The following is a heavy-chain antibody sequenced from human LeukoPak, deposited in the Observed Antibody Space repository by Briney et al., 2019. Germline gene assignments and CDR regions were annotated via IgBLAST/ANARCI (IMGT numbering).Heavy chain of an antibody. CDR3: ARSANRGGSGWYYLDY. D-gene: IGHD6-19*01. CDR2: IYYSGST. J-gene: IGHJ4*02. CDR1: GGSISSYY. V-gene: IGHV4-59*01. Sequence: KASETLSLTCTVSGGSISSYYWNWIRQPPGKGLEWIAYIYYSGSTNYNPSLKSRVTISEDTSKNQFSLKLTSVTAADTAVYYCARSANRGGSGWYYLDYWGQGTLVTVSS.